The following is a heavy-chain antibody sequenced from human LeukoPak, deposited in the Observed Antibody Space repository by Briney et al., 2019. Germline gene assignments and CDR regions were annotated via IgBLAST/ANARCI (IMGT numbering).Heavy chain of an antibody. J-gene: IGHJ5*02. CDR2: ISNVGSTT. Sequence: GGSLRLSCAASGFTFSSSWMHWVRQAPGKGLVWVSRISNVGSTTNYADSVKGRFTISRDNAKNTLYLRMNSLRAEDTAVYYCARDYLGWFDPWGQGILVTVSS. CDR3: ARDYLGWFDP. V-gene: IGHV3-74*01. CDR1: GFTFSSSW.